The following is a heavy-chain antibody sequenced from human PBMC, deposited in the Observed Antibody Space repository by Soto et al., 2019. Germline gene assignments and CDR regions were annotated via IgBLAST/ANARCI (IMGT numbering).Heavy chain of an antibody. CDR3: ASPSIAAAGTPMDFDY. Sequence: SETLSLTCTVSCGSISSSSYYWGWIRQPPGKGLEWIGSIYYSGSTYYNPSLKSRVTISVDTSKNQFSLKLSSVTAADTAVYYCASPSIAAAGTPMDFDYWGQGTLVTVSS. CDR1: CGSISSSSYY. CDR2: IYYSGST. V-gene: IGHV4-39*01. J-gene: IGHJ4*02. D-gene: IGHD6-13*01.